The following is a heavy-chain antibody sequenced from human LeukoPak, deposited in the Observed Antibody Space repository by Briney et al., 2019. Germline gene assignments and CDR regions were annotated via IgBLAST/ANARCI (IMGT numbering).Heavy chain of an antibody. D-gene: IGHD6-13*01. CDR3: ARDRNFKIAAAGFDY. CDR2: IYYSGNT. CDR1: GGSISSSSYY. J-gene: IGHJ4*02. Sequence: PSETLSLTCTVSGGSISSSSYYWGWIRQPPGKGLEWIGSIYYSGNTYYNPSLKSRVTISVDTSKNQISLKLSSVTAADTAVYYCARDRNFKIAAAGFDYWGQGTLVTVSS. V-gene: IGHV4-39*07.